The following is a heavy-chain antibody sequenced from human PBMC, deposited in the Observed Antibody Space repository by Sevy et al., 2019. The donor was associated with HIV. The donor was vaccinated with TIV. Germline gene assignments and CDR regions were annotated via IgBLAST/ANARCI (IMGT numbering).Heavy chain of an antibody. CDR2: MYSSGST. D-gene: IGHD6-6*01. V-gene: IGHV4-39*01. J-gene: IGHJ6*02. CDR3: ARSQEVSRIAVRRAYYYYGMDV. CDR1: GGSISSGSYY. Sequence: KQSQTLSLTCTVSGGSISSGSYYWGWIRQPPGKGLEWIGSMYSSGSTFYNPSLKNRGTISVDTSKRRLSLKLSSVTATDTAVYYCARSQEVSRIAVRRAYYYYGMDVWGQGTTVTVSS.